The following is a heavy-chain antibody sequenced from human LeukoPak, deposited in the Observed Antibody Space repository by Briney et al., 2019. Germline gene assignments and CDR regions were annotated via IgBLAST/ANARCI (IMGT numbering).Heavy chain of an antibody. D-gene: IGHD2-2*01. CDR3: ARDRGGYCSSTSCYAGYWFDP. V-gene: IGHV4-61*09. Sequence: SRTLSLTCTVSGDSISSGNYYWTWIRQPAGKGLEWIGHIHTSRSTNYNPSLKSRVTISVDTSKNQFSLKLSSVTAADTAVYYCARDRGGYCSSTSCYAGYWFDPWGQGTLVTVSS. J-gene: IGHJ5*02. CDR2: IHTSRST. CDR1: GDSISSGNYY.